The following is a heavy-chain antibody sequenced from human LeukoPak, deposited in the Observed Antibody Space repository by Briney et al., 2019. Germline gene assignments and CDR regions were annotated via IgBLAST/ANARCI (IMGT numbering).Heavy chain of an antibody. J-gene: IGHJ4*02. Sequence: PSQTLSLTCTVSGGSISSGDYYWSWIRQPPGKGLEWIGYIYYSGSTYYNPSLKSRVTISVDTSKSQFSLKLSSVTAADTAVYYCARVPKDFWSGFDYWGQGTLVTVSS. CDR1: GGSISSGDYY. V-gene: IGHV4-30-4*08. CDR2: IYYSGST. CDR3: ARVPKDFWSGFDY. D-gene: IGHD3-3*01.